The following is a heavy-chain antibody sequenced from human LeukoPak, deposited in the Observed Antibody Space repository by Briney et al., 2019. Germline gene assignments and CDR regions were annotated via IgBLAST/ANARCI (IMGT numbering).Heavy chain of an antibody. CDR2: INHSGST. CDR1: GGSFSGYY. Sequence: PSETLSLTCAVYGGSFSGYYWSWICQPPGKGLEWIGEINHSGSTNYNPSLKSRVTISVDTSKNQFSLKLSSVTAADTAVYYCARGPLYYYDSSGYYTYWGQGTLVTVSS. J-gene: IGHJ4*02. CDR3: ARGPLYYYDSSGYYTY. D-gene: IGHD3-22*01. V-gene: IGHV4-34*01.